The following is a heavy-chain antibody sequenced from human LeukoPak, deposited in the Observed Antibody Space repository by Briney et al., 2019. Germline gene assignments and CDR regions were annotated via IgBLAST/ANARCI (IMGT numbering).Heavy chain of an antibody. V-gene: IGHV3-33*06. CDR1: GFTSSSYG. Sequence: GGSLRLSCAASGFTSSSYGMRWVRQAPGKGLEWVAVIWYDGSNKYYADSVKGRFTISRDNSKNTLYLQMDSLRAEDTAVYYCAKGPSGGYSSFAWYFDLWGRGTLVTVSS. CDR3: AKGPSGGYSSFAWYFDL. D-gene: IGHD5-18*01. J-gene: IGHJ2*01. CDR2: IWYDGSNK.